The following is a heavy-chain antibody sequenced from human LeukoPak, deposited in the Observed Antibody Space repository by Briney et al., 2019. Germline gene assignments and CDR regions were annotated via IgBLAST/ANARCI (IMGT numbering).Heavy chain of an antibody. V-gene: IGHV1-2*02. J-gene: IGHJ5*02. CDR1: GYTFTGYY. CDR2: INPNSGGT. D-gene: IGHD6-13*01. Sequence: GASVKVSCKASGYTFTGYYMHWVRQAPGQGLEWMGWINPNSGGTNYAQKFQGRVTMTRDTSISTAYMELSRLRSDDTAVYYCAREFSTAAGNWFDPWGQGTLVTVSS. CDR3: AREFSTAAGNWFDP.